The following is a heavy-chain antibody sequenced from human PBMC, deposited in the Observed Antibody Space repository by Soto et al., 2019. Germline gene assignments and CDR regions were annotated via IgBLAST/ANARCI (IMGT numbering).Heavy chain of an antibody. Sequence: EVQLVESGGGLVQPSRSLRLSCVASGFTADDYALHWVRQAPGKGLEWVSGISSNSDTIHYADSVKGRFTISRDNAKNSLFLQMNSLRPEDTAVYYCAKDMKWGGMTTIHYFDSWGQGTLVTVSS. D-gene: IGHD4-17*01. V-gene: IGHV3-9*02. CDR2: ISSNSDTI. J-gene: IGHJ4*02. CDR3: AKDMKWGGMTTIHYFDS. CDR1: GFTADDYA.